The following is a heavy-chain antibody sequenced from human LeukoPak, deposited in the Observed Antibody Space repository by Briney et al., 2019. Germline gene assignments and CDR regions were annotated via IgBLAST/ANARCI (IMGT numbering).Heavy chain of an antibody. CDR2: INPNSGGT. J-gene: IGHJ4*02. Sequence: ASVKVSCKTSGYTFTAYYIHWVRQAPGQGLEWMGWINPNSGGTYYAQKFQGRVTMTRDMSISTAYMELSRLRSDDTAVYYCARDPSNSGYDYLYYFDYWGQGTLVTVSS. CDR3: ARDPSNSGYDYLYYFDY. CDR1: GYTFTAYY. D-gene: IGHD5-12*01. V-gene: IGHV1-2*02.